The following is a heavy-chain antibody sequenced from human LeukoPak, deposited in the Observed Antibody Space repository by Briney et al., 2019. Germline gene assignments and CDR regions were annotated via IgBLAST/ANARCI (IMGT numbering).Heavy chain of an antibody. J-gene: IGHJ4*02. CDR3: AKGGYTIFGVVNIH. D-gene: IGHD3-3*01. V-gene: IGHV3-30*02. Sequence: GGSLRLSCAASGFTFSSYGMHWVRQAPGKGLEWVAFIRYDGSNKYYADSVKGRFTISRDNSKNTLYLQMNSLRAEDTAVYYCAKGGYTIFGVVNIHWGQGTLVTVSS. CDR2: IRYDGSNK. CDR1: GFTFSSYG.